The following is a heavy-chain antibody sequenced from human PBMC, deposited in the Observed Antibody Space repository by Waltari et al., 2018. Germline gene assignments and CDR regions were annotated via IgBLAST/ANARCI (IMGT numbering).Heavy chain of an antibody. CDR3: ARGLGRAARRGTNWFDP. D-gene: IGHD6-6*01. Sequence: QVQLQQWGAGLLKPSETLSLTCAVYGGSFSGYYWSWIRQPPGKGLEWIGEINHSGSTNYNPSLKSRVTISVDTSKNQFSLKLSSVTAADTAVYYCARGLGRAARRGTNWFDPWGQGTLVTVSS. CDR2: INHSGST. J-gene: IGHJ5*02. CDR1: GGSFSGYY. V-gene: IGHV4-34*01.